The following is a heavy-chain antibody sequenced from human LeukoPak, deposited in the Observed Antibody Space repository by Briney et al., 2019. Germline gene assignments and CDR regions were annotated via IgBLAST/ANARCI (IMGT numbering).Heavy chain of an antibody. CDR3: ARDQRIAMIVVGYNDAFDI. Sequence: GGSLRLSCAASGFTFRNYAMSWVRQAPGKGLEWVPVITDSGGSTYYADSVKGRFTISRDNSKSSLYLQMNSLRAEDTAVYYCARDQRIAMIVVGYNDAFDIWGQGTMVTVSS. J-gene: IGHJ3*02. D-gene: IGHD3-22*01. CDR2: ITDSGGST. V-gene: IGHV3-23*01. CDR1: GFTFRNYA.